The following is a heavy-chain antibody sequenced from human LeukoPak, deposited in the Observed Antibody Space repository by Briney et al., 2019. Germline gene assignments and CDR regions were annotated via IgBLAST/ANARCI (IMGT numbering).Heavy chain of an antibody. Sequence: GGSLRLSCAASGFTLSSYWMHWVRQVPGKGLVWVSRINPDGSTTTYADSVKGRFTISRDNAKNSLYLQMNRLRAEDTAVYYCARTNGYSGYVSYDYWGQGPLVTVSS. D-gene: IGHD5-12*01. J-gene: IGHJ4*02. CDR1: GFTLSSYW. CDR3: ARTNGYSGYVSYDY. CDR2: INPDGSTT. V-gene: IGHV3-74*01.